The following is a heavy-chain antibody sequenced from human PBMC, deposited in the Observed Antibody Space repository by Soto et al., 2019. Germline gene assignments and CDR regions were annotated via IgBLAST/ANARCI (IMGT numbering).Heavy chain of an antibody. Sequence: GGSLRLSCAASGFTFSSYAMSWVRQAPGKGLEWVSAISGSGGSTYYADSVKGRFTISRDNSKNTLYLQMNSLRAEDTAVYYCAKESECSGGSCYLTAGYYFDYWGQGTLVTVSS. CDR2: ISGSGGST. CDR3: AKESECSGGSCYLTAGYYFDY. V-gene: IGHV3-23*01. J-gene: IGHJ4*02. CDR1: GFTFSSYA. D-gene: IGHD2-15*01.